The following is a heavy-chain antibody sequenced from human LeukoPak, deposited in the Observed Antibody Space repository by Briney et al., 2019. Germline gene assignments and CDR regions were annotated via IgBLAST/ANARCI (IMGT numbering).Heavy chain of an antibody. CDR3: TRAPGRFWLLGY. V-gene: IGHV4-4*07. D-gene: IGHD3-3*01. Sequence: SETLSLTCIISGGSISSYYCAWIRLSAGKGLEWIGRIHTSGSTDYNPSLKSRVTMSLDTSKNQFSLNLISVTAADTAVYYCTRAPGRFWLLGYWGQGSLVTVSS. J-gene: IGHJ4*02. CDR1: GGSISSYY. CDR2: IHTSGST.